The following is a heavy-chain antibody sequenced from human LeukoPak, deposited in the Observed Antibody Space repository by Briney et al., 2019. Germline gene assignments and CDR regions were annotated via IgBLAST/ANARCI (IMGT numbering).Heavy chain of an antibody. CDR1: DGSISSYY. D-gene: IGHD5-24*01. CDR2: IYYSGST. J-gene: IGHJ3*02. CDR3: TRDGYNFGFDT. V-gene: IGHV4-59*01. Sequence: KPSETLSLTCTVSDGSISSYYWSWIRQPPGKGLEWIGYIYYSGSTNYNPSLKSRVTISVDTSKNQFSLKLSSVTAADTAVYYCTRDGYNFGFDTWGQGTMVTVSS.